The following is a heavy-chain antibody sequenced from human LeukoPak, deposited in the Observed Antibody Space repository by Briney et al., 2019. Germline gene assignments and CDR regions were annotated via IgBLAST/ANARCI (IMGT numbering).Heavy chain of an antibody. V-gene: IGHV4-59*08. CDR1: GGSISSYY. D-gene: IGHD3-10*01. CDR3: ARGSELAAGFVI. J-gene: IGHJ3*02. Sequence: PSETLSLTCTVSGGSISSYYWNWIRQPPGKGLEWIGYIYYSGSTNYNPSLKSRVTISVDTSKNQFSLKLSSVTAADAAVYYCARGSELAAGFVIWGQGTMVTVSS. CDR2: IYYSGST.